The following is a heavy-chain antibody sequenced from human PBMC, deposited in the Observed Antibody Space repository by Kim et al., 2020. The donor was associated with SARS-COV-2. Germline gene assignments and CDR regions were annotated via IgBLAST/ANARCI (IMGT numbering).Heavy chain of an antibody. J-gene: IGHJ6*03. CDR2: IIGNSTPS. CDR1: GLTFSNYR. V-gene: IGHV3-48*02. D-gene: IGHD6-19*01. Sequence: GGSLRLSCVASGLTFSNYRMNWVRQAPGKGLEWVSYIIGNSTPSYYADFVKGRFTMSRDNAKNTLYLQMNSLRDEDTAVYYCVRDLQCRSPYYYDMYV. CDR3: VRDLQCRSPYYYDMYV.